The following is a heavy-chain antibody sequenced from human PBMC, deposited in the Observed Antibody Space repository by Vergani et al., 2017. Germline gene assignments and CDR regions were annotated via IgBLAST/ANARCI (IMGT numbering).Heavy chain of an antibody. J-gene: IGHJ4*02. Sequence: QVQLQQWGAGVVKPSGTLSLTFAVFGESFSSFYWSWIRQPPGKGLEGIGEINNDGHTNYNPSLGSRVTVSRDTAKNQFSLNLMSVTAADTAMYYCAVRPRVNLVGGVIVTKRTLDYWSQGSLVAVSS. V-gene: IGHV4-34*02. D-gene: IGHD3-10*01. CDR1: GESFSSFY. CDR2: INNDGHT. CDR3: AVRPRVNLVGGVIVTKRTLDY.